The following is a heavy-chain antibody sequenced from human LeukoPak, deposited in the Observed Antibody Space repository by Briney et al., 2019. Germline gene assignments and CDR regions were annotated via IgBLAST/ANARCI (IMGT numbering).Heavy chain of an antibody. CDR1: GYSFTTYW. CDR3: ARHAGSGSYYSRAIDY. D-gene: IGHD3-10*01. J-gene: IGHJ4*02. Sequence: GESLKISCEASGYSFTTYWIGWVRQMPGKGLEWMGIIYPVDSDTTYSPSFQGQVTISADKSISTAYLQWSSLKASDTAMYYCARHAGSGSYYSRAIDYWGQGTLVTVSS. V-gene: IGHV5-51*01. CDR2: IYPVDSDT.